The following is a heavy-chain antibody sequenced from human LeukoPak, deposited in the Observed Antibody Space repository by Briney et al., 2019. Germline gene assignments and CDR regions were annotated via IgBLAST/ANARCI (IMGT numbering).Heavy chain of an antibody. V-gene: IGHV1-18*01. CDR1: GYTFTSYG. D-gene: IGHD4-11*01. CDR3: ARDLYRDSLPVSWFDP. CDR2: ISDYNGNT. Sequence: GASVKVSCKASGYTFTSYGISWVRHAPGQGLEWMGWISDYNGNTNYAQKLQGRVTMTTDTSTSTAYMELRSLSSDDTAVYYCARDLYRDSLPVSWFDPWGQGTLVTVSS. J-gene: IGHJ5*02.